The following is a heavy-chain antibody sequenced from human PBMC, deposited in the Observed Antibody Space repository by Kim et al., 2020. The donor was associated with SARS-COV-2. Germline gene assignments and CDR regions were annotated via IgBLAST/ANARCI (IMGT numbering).Heavy chain of an antibody. CDR2: INAGNGNT. J-gene: IGHJ6*02. V-gene: IGHV1-3*01. CDR1: GYTFTSYA. D-gene: IGHD3-9*01. Sequence: ASVKVSCKASGYTFTSYAMHWVRQAPGQRLEWMGWINAGNGNTKYSQKFQGRVTITRDTSASTAYMELSSLRSEDTAVYYCARPDYDILTGPGYYYYGMDVWGQGTTVTVSS. CDR3: ARPDYDILTGPGYYYYGMDV.